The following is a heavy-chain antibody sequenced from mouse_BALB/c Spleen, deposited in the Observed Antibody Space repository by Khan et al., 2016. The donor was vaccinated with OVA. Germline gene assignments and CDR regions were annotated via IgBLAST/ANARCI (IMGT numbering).Heavy chain of an antibody. CDR3: ARNSYMYDFTY. D-gene: IGHD2-14*01. Sequence: QVQLQQSGPGLVLPSQSLSITCTVSGFSLTTYGIHWVRQSPGKGLEWLGVIWSDGTTDFNAAFISSMSISKDTSKSQVFLKVNSLQPDDTAMYCCARNSYMYDFTYWGQGTLVTVSA. J-gene: IGHJ3*01. V-gene: IGHV2-2*01. CDR2: IWSDGTT. CDR1: GFSLTTYG.